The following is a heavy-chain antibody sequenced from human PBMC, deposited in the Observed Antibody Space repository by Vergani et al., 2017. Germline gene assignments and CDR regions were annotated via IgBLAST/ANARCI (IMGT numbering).Heavy chain of an antibody. V-gene: IGHV3-15*07. CDR2: IKSTFDRGTT. CDR3: TTDPRYCGDGSCYWLRDHHYYGMDV. Sequence: EVQLVESGGGIVKPGGSLRLSCVASGFSFRNAWMNWVRRTPGKGLEWVGRIKSTFDRGTTDYAAAVKGRFTISRDDLKNTLFLQMNGLKTEDIGVYYCTTDPRYCGDGSCYWLRDHHYYGMDVWGQGTTVTVS. CDR1: GFSFRNAW. D-gene: IGHD2-21*01. J-gene: IGHJ6*02.